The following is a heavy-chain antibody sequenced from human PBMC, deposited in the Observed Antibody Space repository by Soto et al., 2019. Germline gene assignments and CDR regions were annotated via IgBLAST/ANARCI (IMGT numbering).Heavy chain of an antibody. J-gene: IGHJ6*03. V-gene: IGHV4-31*03. CDR3: ARGGYGSEGMREYYYYMDV. CDR2: IYYSGST. Sequence: TLSLTCTVSGGSISSGGYYWSWIRQHPGKGLEWIGYIYYSGSTYYNPSLKSRVTISVDTSKNQFSLKLSSVTAADTAVYYCARGGYGSEGMREYYYYMDVWGKGTTVTVSS. D-gene: IGHD3-10*01. CDR1: GGSISSGGYY.